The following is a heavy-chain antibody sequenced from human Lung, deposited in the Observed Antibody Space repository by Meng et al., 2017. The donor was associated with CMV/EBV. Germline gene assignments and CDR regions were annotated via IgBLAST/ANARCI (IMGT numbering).Heavy chain of an antibody. CDR1: GGSISSSNG. CDR2: IYHSGST. J-gene: IGHJ4*02. Sequence: HGQLQEAGPGLVKPSGTLSRTCAVSGGSISSSNGGSWVRQPPGKGREWIGEIYHSGSTNYNPSLKSRVTISVDKSKNQFSLKLSSVTAADTAVYYCASFPPPGKQWLVTDYWGQGTLVTVSS. V-gene: IGHV4-4*02. CDR3: ASFPPPGKQWLVTDY. D-gene: IGHD6-19*01.